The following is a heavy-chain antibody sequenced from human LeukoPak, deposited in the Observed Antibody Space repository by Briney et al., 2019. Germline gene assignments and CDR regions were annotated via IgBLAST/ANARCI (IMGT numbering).Heavy chain of an antibody. CDR2: VSHDGSNE. CDR3: ASGYEYSSSPSFDY. D-gene: IGHD6-6*01. CDR1: GFSFANYA. Sequence: GGSLRLSCAASGFSFANYAMDWVRQAPGKGLEWVAVVSHDGSNENYADSVKGRFTLSRDNSKNSLYLQMNSLRAEDTAVYYCASGYEYSSSPSFDYWGQGTLVTVSS. V-gene: IGHV3-30-3*01. J-gene: IGHJ4*02.